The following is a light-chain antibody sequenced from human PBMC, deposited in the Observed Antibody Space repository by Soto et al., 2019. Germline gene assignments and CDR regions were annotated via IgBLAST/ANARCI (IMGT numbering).Light chain of an antibody. Sequence: EIVYTLSPGTLSLSPGERATLSCRASQSVSGSYLAWYQQKPGQAPRLLIYGASSRATGIPDRFSGSGSGTDFTLTISSLEPEDFGIFYCQQLFAGTKITFGQGRRLEIK. J-gene: IGKJ5*01. CDR1: QSVSGSY. CDR2: GAS. CDR3: QQLFAGTKIT. V-gene: IGKV3-20*01.